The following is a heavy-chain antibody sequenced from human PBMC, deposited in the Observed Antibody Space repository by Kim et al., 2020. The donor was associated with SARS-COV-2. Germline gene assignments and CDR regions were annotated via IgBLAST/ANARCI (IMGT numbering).Heavy chain of an antibody. J-gene: IGHJ4*02. V-gene: IGHV3-30*02. Sequence: YADSVKGRFTISRDNSKNTLYLQMNSLRAEDTAVYYCAKCRSDSGYDFDYWGQGTLVTVSS. CDR3: AKCRSDSGYDFDY. D-gene: IGHD5-12*01.